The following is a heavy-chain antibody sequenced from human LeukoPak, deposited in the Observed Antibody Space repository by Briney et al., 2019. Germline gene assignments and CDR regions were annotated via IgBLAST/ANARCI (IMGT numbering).Heavy chain of an antibody. CDR2: ISGVGVST. CDR3: ARGGSGSGSYFTWGDY. V-gene: IGHV3-23*01. D-gene: IGHD3-10*01. Sequence: GESLRLSCAASGFTFSSYAMSWVRQAPGKGLEWVSGISGVGVSTYYADSAKGGVTISRENSKKTVYLQMSRLRAEDTAVYYCARGGSGSGSYFTWGDYWGQGTQVTVSS. CDR1: GFTFSSYA. J-gene: IGHJ4*02.